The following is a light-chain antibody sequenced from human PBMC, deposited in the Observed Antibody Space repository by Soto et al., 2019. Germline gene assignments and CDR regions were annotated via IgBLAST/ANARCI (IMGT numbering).Light chain of an antibody. V-gene: IGKV1-39*01. J-gene: IGKJ2*01. CDR3: QQNYITPYT. CDR2: ASF. Sequence: DIQMTQSPSLSVSVGDKVTITCRASHSISNFLNWYQQKAGKDPKLLIYASFNLQSGVPSRFSGSGSGTDFTLTISSLQPEGFATYYCQQNYITPYTFGQGTKLEIK. CDR1: HSISNF.